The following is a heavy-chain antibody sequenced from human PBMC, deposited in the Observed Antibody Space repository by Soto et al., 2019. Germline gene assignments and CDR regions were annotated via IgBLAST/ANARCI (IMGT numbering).Heavy chain of an antibody. CDR3: ARDRSAGDYFYYGMDV. CDR1: GITFNRNG. J-gene: IGHJ6*02. Sequence: QEQLVESGGGVVQPGRSLRLSCAASGITFNRNGMHWVRQAPGKGLEWVAVIWYDGSKTAYSDSVKGRFTISRDNAKNTLYLQMNRVRAEDTAIYYCARDRSAGDYFYYGMDVWGQGTTVTVSS. V-gene: IGHV3-33*01. CDR2: IWYDGSKT. D-gene: IGHD1-1*01.